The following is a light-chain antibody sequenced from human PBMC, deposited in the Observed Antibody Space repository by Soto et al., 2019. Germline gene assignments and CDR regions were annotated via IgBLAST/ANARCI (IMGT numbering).Light chain of an antibody. CDR3: CSYAPVNTLV. CDR1: SSDVGSFYL. J-gene: IGLJ2*01. CDR2: EVN. Sequence: QSALTQPASVSGSPGQSITISCTGTSSDVGSFYLVSWYQQYPRKAPKLLIYEVNKRPSGVSNRFSGSKSGNTAFLTISGLQAEDEANYYCCSYAPVNTLVFGGGTKLTVL. V-gene: IGLV2-23*02.